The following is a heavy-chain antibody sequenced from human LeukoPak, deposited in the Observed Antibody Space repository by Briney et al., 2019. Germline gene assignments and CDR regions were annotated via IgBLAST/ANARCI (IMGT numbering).Heavy chain of an antibody. D-gene: IGHD3-16*02. CDR1: GFTFSNAW. J-gene: IGHJ4*02. CDR2: IKSKTDGGTT. V-gene: IGHV3-15*01. CDR3: TTEIMITFGGVIGRGNS. Sequence: PGGSLRLSCAASGFTFSNAWMSWVRQAPGKGLEWVGRIKSKTDGGTTDYAAPVKGRFTISRDDSKNTLYLQMNSLRTEDTAVYYCTTEIMITFGGVIGRGNSWGQGTLVTVSS.